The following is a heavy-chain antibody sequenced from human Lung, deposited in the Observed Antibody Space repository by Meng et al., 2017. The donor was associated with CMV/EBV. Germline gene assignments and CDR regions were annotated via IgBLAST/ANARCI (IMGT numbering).Heavy chain of an antibody. CDR2: IYYDDST. CDR1: GFTVSRNS. Sequence: GESLKISCAISGFTVSRNSMSWVRQAPGKGLEWVSVIYYDDSTYYADSVKGRFTMSRDSSMNTVFLQMNSLRVEDTAVYYCARRDDLLGFDYWGQGTRVTGAS. J-gene: IGHJ4*02. CDR3: ARRDDLLGFDY. D-gene: IGHD2-15*01. V-gene: IGHV3-53*01.